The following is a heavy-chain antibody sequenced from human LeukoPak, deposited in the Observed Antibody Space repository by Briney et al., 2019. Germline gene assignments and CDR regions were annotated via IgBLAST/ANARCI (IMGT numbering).Heavy chain of an antibody. V-gene: IGHV4-39*07. CDR2: IYYSGST. Sequence: SETLSLTCTVSGGSISSSSYYWGWIRQPPGKGLEWIGSIYYSGSTYYNPSLKSRVTISVDTSKNQFSLKLSSVTAADTAVYYCARVIQSWGYYYYYMDVWGKGTTVTVSS. CDR3: ARVIQSWGYYYYYMDV. J-gene: IGHJ6*03. D-gene: IGHD3-16*01. CDR1: GGSISSSSYY.